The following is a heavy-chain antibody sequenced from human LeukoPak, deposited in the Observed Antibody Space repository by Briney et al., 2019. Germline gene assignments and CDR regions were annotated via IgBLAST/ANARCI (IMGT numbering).Heavy chain of an antibody. J-gene: IGHJ4*02. D-gene: IGHD6-25*01. Sequence: PSETLSLTCTVSGGSISSGGYYWSWIRQPPGKGLEWIGYIYHSGSTYYNPSLKSRVTISVDTSKNQFSLKLSSVTAADTAVYYGARGKAAAEGAVDNWGQGTLVTVSS. CDR3: ARGKAAAEGAVDN. V-gene: IGHV4-30-2*01. CDR2: IYHSGST. CDR1: GGSISSGGYY.